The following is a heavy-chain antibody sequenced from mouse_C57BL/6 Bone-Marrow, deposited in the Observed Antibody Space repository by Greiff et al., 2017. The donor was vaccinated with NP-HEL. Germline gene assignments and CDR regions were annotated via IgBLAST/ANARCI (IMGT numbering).Heavy chain of an antibody. Sequence: QVQLQQSGAELARPGASVKLSCKASGYTFTSYGISWVKQRTGQGLEWIGEIYPRSGNTYYNEKFKGKATLTADKSSSNAYMELRSLTSEDAAVYFCARRAYYYGSSPYWYFDVWGTGTTVTVSS. V-gene: IGHV1-81*01. CDR1: GYTFTSYG. J-gene: IGHJ1*03. CDR3: ARRAYYYGSSPYWYFDV. CDR2: IYPRSGNT. D-gene: IGHD1-1*01.